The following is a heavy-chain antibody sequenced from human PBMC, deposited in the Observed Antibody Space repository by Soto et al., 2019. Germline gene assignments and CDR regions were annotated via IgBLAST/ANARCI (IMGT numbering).Heavy chain of an antibody. D-gene: IGHD2-2*01. Sequence: EVQLVESGGGLVQPGGSLRLSCAASGFTFSSYWMHWVRQAPGKGLVWVSRINSDGSSTTYADSVKGRFTISRDNAKNRLYLQMKSLRAEDTAVYYCAILETCSSTSCYSVFYYWGQGTLVTVSS. J-gene: IGHJ4*02. CDR2: INSDGSST. CDR3: AILETCSSTSCYSVFYY. V-gene: IGHV3-74*03. CDR1: GFTFSSYW.